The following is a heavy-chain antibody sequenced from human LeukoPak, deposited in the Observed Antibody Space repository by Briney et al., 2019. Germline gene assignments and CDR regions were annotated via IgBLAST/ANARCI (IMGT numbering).Heavy chain of an antibody. J-gene: IGHJ4*02. CDR3: ARVGCSGGSCYRFLFDY. D-gene: IGHD2-15*01. CDR1: GYTFTSYD. CDR2: MNPNSGNT. V-gene: IGHV1-8*01. Sequence: GASVKVSCKASGYTFTSYDINWVRQATGQGLEWMGWMNPNSGNTGYAQKFQGRVIMTRNTSISTAYMELSSLRSEDTAVYYCARVGCSGGSCYRFLFDYWGQGTLVTVSS.